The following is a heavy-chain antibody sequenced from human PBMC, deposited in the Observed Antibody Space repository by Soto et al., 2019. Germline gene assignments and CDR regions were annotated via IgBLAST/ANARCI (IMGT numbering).Heavy chain of an antibody. CDR1: GFTFSTYW. CDR2: IKQDGSEK. CDR3: ARDRQARKPRFSFDY. D-gene: IGHD3-3*01. J-gene: IGHJ4*02. Sequence: GGSLRLSCGASGFTFSTYWMTWVRQAPGKGLEWVANIKQDGSEKYYVESVKGRFTISRDNARNSLYLQMNSLRAEDTAVYYCARDRQARKPRFSFDYWGQGTLVTVSS. V-gene: IGHV3-7*03.